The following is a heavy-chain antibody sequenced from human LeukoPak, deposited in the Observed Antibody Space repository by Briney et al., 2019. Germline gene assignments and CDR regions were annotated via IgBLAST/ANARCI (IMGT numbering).Heavy chain of an antibody. CDR3: ARGRSRREDTANSDY. CDR1: GFTFSSYA. CDR2: ISDSGGST. D-gene: IGHD5-18*01. J-gene: IGHJ4*02. V-gene: IGHV3-23*01. Sequence: PGGSLRLSCAASGFTFSSYAMSWVRQAPGKGLEWVSVISDSGGSTYYADSVKGRFTISRDNAKNTLYLQMNSLRAEDTAVYYCARGRSRREDTANSDYWGQGTLVTVSS.